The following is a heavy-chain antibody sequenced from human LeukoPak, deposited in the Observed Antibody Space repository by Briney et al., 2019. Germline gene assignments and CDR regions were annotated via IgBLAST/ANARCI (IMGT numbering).Heavy chain of an antibody. CDR2: INHSGST. Sequence: PSETLSLTCAVYGGSFSGYYWSWIRQPPGKGLEWIGEINHSGSTNYNPSLKSRVTISVDTSKNQFSLKLSSVTAADTAVYYCARNDYGSGRPFDYWGQGTLVTVSS. CDR1: GGSFSGYY. V-gene: IGHV4-34*01. D-gene: IGHD3-10*01. CDR3: ARNDYGSGRPFDY. J-gene: IGHJ4*02.